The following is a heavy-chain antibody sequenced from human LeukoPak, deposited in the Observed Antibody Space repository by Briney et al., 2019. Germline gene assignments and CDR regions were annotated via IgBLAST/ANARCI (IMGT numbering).Heavy chain of an antibody. CDR2: ISSSSSTI. V-gene: IGHV3-48*04. D-gene: IGHD3-22*01. CDR1: GFTFSSYS. CDR3: ARYDSSGYREFPDAFDI. Sequence: GGSLRLSCAASGFTFSSYSMNWVRQAPGKGLEWVSYISSSSSTIYYADSVKGRFTISRDNAKNSLYLQMNSLRAEDTAVYYCARYDSSGYREFPDAFDIWGQGTMVTVSS. J-gene: IGHJ3*02.